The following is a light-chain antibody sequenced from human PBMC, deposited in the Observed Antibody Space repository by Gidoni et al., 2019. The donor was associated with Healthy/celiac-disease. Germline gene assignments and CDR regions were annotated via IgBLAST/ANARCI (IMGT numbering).Light chain of an antibody. CDR2: AAS. CDR1: QSISSY. Sequence: DIQMTQSPSSLSASVGDRVTITCRASQSISSYLNWYQQKPGKAPKLLIYAASSLQSGVPSRFSGSGSGTDFTLTISSLQPEEFATYYCQQDYSTPLTFGEGTKVEIK. J-gene: IGKJ4*01. V-gene: IGKV1-39*01. CDR3: QQDYSTPLT.